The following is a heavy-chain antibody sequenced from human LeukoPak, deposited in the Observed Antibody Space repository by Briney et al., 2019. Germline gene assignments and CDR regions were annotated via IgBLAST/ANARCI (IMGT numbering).Heavy chain of an antibody. CDR3: VREPQAEYCFDY. V-gene: IGHV3-74*01. J-gene: IGHJ4*02. CDR1: GFTFSSYW. D-gene: IGHD1-14*01. CDR2: INSDGSST. Sequence: GGSLRLSCAASGFTFSSYWMHWVRQAPGKGLVWVSRINSDGSSTTYADSVKGRFTISRDNAKNTLYLQMNSLRAEDTAVYYCVREPQAEYCFDYWGQGTLVTVSS.